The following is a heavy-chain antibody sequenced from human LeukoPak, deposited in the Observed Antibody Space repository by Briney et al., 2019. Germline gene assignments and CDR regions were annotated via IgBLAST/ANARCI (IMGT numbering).Heavy chain of an antibody. CDR2: ISGSGSST. CDR1: GFSFSTYA. Sequence: GGSLRLSCAASGFSFSTYAMSWVRQPPGKGLEWVSAISGSGSSTYCTDSVKCQFSISRVNSKNTLYLQVNSLRAEGTAVYYCALSSSPCCFDYWGQGTLVTVSA. D-gene: IGHD6-6*01. CDR3: ALSSSPCCFDY. J-gene: IGHJ4*02. V-gene: IGHV3-23*01.